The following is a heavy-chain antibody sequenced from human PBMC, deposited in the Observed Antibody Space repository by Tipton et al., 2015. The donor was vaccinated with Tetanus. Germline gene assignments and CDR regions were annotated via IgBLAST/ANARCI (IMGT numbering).Heavy chain of an antibody. V-gene: IGHV4-59*01. D-gene: IGHD5-18*01. Sequence: LRLSCTVSGGSISSFYWNWIRQSPGKGLEWIGYVYNSGSFNYNPSLKSRITISIDTSKTQFSLKLSSVTAADTAMYYCARASRYSYGYSSHFDYWGQGILVTVSS. CDR3: ARASRYSYGYSSHFDY. CDR1: GGSISSFY. J-gene: IGHJ4*02. CDR2: VYNSGSF.